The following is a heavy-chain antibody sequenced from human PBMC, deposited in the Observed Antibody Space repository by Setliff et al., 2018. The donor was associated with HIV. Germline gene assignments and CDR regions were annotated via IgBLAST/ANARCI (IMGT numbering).Heavy chain of an antibody. J-gene: IGHJ4*02. Sequence: SETLSLTCAVYGGSFSDYYWSWIRQPPGKGLEWIGEIYHSGSTIYNPSLKSRVTISVDTSKNQFSLKLSSVTAADTAVYHCARRPYYFDSWGQGTLVTVSS. CDR3: ARRPYYFDS. CDR2: IYHSGST. V-gene: IGHV4-34*01. CDR1: GGSFSDYY. D-gene: IGHD6-6*01.